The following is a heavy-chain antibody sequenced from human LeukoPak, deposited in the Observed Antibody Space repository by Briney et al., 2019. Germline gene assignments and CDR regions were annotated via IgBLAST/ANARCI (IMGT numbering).Heavy chain of an antibody. CDR1: GGTFISYA. J-gene: IGHJ4*02. CDR2: IITIFGRA. CDR3: ARAPVGATSPVYHY. V-gene: IGHV1-69*05. Sequence: SVKVSCKASGGTFISYAISWVRQAPAQGLEWMGGIITIFGRANNVQQFHGRLTITTDESTSTPYMQLSSLRAADTAAYYCARAPVGATSPVYHYWGQGTLVTVSS. D-gene: IGHD1-26*01.